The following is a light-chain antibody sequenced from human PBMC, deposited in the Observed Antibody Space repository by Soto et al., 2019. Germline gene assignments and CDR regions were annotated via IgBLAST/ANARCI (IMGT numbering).Light chain of an antibody. V-gene: IGLV2-14*01. CDR1: SSDVGGYNY. J-gene: IGLJ1*01. CDR2: EVS. Sequence: QSALTQPASVSGSPGQSITISCTGTSSDVGGYNYVSWYQQHPGKAPKLMIYEVSNRSSGVSNRFSGSKSGNTASLTISGLQAEDEADYYCSSYTGRSTYVFGTGTKLTVL. CDR3: SSYTGRSTYV.